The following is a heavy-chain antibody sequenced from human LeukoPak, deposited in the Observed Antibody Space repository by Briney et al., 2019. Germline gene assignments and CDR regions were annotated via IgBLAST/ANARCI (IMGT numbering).Heavy chain of an antibody. CDR2: FYHSGST. D-gene: IGHD1-26*01. J-gene: IGHJ6*03. CDR3: ARGEGYFNYYMDV. Sequence: SETLSLTCTVSGYSITSGYYCGWIRQAPGKGLEWIGNFYHSGSTYYNPSLKSRVTISIDASKNQCSLKLSSMTAADTAMYYCARGEGYFNYYMDVWGKGTTVTVSS. V-gene: IGHV4-38-2*02. CDR1: GYSITSGYY.